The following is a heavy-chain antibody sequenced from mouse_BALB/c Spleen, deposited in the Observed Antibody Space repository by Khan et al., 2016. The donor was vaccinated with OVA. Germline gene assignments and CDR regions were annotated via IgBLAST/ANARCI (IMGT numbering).Heavy chain of an antibody. CDR2: VSTGGHYT. Sequence: EVQLQESGGDIVKPGGSLKLSCAASGFTFSTYDMSWVRQTPDKRLEWVATVSTGGHYTYYTDTVKGRFTISRDNAKNTLYLQMSSLRSEDTAMFYCTRLAYYYDSEGFAYWGQGTLVTVSA. CDR1: GFTFSTYD. CDR3: TRLAYYYDSEGFAY. V-gene: IGHV5-6*01. J-gene: IGHJ3*01. D-gene: IGHD1-1*01.